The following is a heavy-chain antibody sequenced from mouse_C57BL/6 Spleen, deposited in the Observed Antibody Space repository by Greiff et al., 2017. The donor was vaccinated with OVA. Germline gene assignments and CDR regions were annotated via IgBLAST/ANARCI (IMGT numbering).Heavy chain of an antibody. D-gene: IGHD1-1*01. V-gene: IGHV1-72*01. J-gene: IGHJ1*03. CDR2: IDPNSGGT. CDR3: ARDNYGSREKYFDV. Sequence: VKQRPGRGLEWIGRIDPNSGGTKYNEKFKSKATLTVDKPSSTAYMQLSSLTSEDSAVYYCARDNYGSREKYFDVWGTGTTVTVSS.